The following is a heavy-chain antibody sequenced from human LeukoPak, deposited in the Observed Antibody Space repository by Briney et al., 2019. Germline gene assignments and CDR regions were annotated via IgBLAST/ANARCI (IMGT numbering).Heavy chain of an antibody. CDR2: IYYSGST. Sequence: SETLSLTCTVSGGSISSGDYYWSWIRQPPGKGLEWIGYIYYSGSTYYNPSLKSRVTISVDTSKNQFSLKLSSVTAADTAVYYCARDGHYSSSWYAHYYYGMDVWGQGTTVTVSS. CDR3: ARDGHYSSSWYAHYYYGMDV. V-gene: IGHV4-30-4*02. J-gene: IGHJ6*02. D-gene: IGHD6-13*01. CDR1: GGSISSGDYY.